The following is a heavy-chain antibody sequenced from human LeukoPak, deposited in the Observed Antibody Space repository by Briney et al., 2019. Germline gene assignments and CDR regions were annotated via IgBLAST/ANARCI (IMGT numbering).Heavy chain of an antibody. CDR3: ARGPQFSGPGWFDP. V-gene: IGHV3-53*01. CDR1: GFTVSSIY. J-gene: IGHJ5*02. Sequence: GGSLRLSCAASGFTVSSIYMSWVRQAPGKGLEWVSIIYRGGSTYYADSVKGRFAVSRDNTKDSLYLQMNSLRAEDTAIYYCARGPQFSGPGWFDPWGQGTLVTVSS. D-gene: IGHD3-10*01. CDR2: IYRGGST.